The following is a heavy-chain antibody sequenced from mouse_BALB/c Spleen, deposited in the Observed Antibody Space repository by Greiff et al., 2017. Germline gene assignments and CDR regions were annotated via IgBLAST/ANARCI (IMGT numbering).Heavy chain of an antibody. V-gene: IGHV14-3*02. CDR1: GFNIKDTY. CDR3: ARGITTGSWFAY. D-gene: IGHD2-4*01. Sequence: EVQVVESGAELVKPGASVKLSCTASGFNIKDTYMHWVKQRPEQGLEWIGRIDPANGNTKYDPKFQGKATITADTSSNTAYLQLSSLTSEDTAVYYCARGITTGSWFAYWGQGTLVTVSA. J-gene: IGHJ3*01. CDR2: IDPANGNT.